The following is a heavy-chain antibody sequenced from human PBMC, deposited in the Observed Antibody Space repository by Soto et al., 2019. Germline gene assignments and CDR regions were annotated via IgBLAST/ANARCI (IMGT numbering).Heavy chain of an antibody. V-gene: IGHV4-59*01. CDR2: IYYSGST. Sequence: SETLSLTCTVSGGSISSYYWSWIRQPPGKGLEWIGYIYYSGSTNYNPSLKSRVTISVDTSKNQFSLKLSSVTAADTAVYYCARDIGSGWYQGYFDYWGQGTLVTVSS. J-gene: IGHJ4*02. D-gene: IGHD6-19*01. CDR1: GGSISSYY. CDR3: ARDIGSGWYQGYFDY.